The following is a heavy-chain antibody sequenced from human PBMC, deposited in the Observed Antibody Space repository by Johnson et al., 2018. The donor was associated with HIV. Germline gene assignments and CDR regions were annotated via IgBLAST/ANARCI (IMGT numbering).Heavy chain of an antibody. D-gene: IGHD3-22*01. CDR3: ARGHYYDSRSYYLGDAFDI. V-gene: IGHV3-20*04. Sequence: VQLVESGGGLVKPGGSLRLSCAASGFTFDDFGMSWVRQAPGKGLEWVSGINWNGGSTGYADSVKGRFTISRDNGKNSLHLQMNSLRAEDTALYYCARGHYYDSRSYYLGDAFDIWGQGTMVSVS. CDR1: GFTFDDFG. CDR2: INWNGGST. J-gene: IGHJ3*02.